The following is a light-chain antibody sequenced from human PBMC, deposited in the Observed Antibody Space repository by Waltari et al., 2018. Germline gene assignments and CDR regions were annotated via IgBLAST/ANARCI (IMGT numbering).Light chain of an antibody. V-gene: IGKV3-20*01. J-gene: IGKJ1*01. Sequence: EIVLTQSPGTLSLSPGERATLSCRASQSVGRTLAWYQQKPGQAPRLLMYSASSRATGTPDRFSGSGSGTDFSLTISRLEPEDFAVYYCQHYVRLPATFGQGTKVEIK. CDR3: QHYVRLPAT. CDR2: SAS. CDR1: QSVGRT.